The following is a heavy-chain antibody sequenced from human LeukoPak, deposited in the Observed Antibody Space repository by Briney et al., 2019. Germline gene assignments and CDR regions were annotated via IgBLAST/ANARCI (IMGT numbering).Heavy chain of an antibody. CDR2: IYHSGST. CDR1: GDSISSGYY. CDR3: ARNSSGWFFDY. Sequence: SETLSLTCAVSGDSISSGYYWGWIRQPPGKGLEWIGSIYHSGSTTYNPSLKSRVTISADTSKNQSSLKVRSVTAADTAVYYCARNSSGWFFDYWGQGTLVTVSS. J-gene: IGHJ4*02. V-gene: IGHV4-38-2*01. D-gene: IGHD6-19*01.